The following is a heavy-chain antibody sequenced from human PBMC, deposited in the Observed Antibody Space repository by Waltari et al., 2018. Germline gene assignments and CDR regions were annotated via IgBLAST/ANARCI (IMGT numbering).Heavy chain of an antibody. CDR1: GYSISSGYY. J-gene: IGHJ4*02. CDR3: ASSRTAMVKVFDY. Sequence: QVQLQESGPGLVKPSETLSLTCTVSGYSISSGYYWGWIRQPPGKGLEWIGSIYHSGSTYYNPSLKSRVTISIDTSKNQFSLKLGSVTAADTAVYYCASSRTAMVKVFDYWGQGTLVTVSS. D-gene: IGHD5-18*01. CDR2: IYHSGST. V-gene: IGHV4-38-2*02.